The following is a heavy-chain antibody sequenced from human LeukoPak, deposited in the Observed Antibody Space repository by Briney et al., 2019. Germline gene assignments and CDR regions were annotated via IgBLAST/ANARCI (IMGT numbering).Heavy chain of an antibody. CDR3: AKTAGSSSWYLYYMDV. Sequence: GGSLRLSCAASGFTFSSYAMSWVRQAPGKGLEWVSAISGSGGSTYYADSVKGRFTISRDNSKNTLYLQMNSLRAEDTAVYYCAKTAGSSSWYLYYMDVWGKGTTVTVSS. J-gene: IGHJ6*03. V-gene: IGHV3-23*01. D-gene: IGHD6-13*01. CDR2: ISGSGGST. CDR1: GFTFSSYA.